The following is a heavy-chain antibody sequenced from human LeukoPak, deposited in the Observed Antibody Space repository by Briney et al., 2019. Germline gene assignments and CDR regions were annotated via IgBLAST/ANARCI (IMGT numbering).Heavy chain of an antibody. J-gene: IGHJ4*02. CDR3: ARDWGYDSSGYSSVY. D-gene: IGHD3-22*01. Sequence: VASVTVSCKASGYTFTSYGISWVRQAPGQGLEWMGWISAYNGNTNYAQKLQGRVTMTTDTSTSTAYMELRSLRSDDTAVYYCARDWGYDSSGYSSVYWGQGTLVTVSS. V-gene: IGHV1-18*01. CDR2: ISAYNGNT. CDR1: GYTFTSYG.